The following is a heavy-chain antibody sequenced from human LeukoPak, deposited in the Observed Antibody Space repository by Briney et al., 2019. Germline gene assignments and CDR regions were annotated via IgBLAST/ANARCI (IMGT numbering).Heavy chain of an antibody. CDR1: GGSISGYY. J-gene: IGHJ4*02. CDR3: ARVRPAVAGTHYFDY. D-gene: IGHD6-19*01. Sequence: SETLSLTCTVPGGSISGYYWSWIRQPPGKGLEWIGYIYYSGSTNYNASLKSRVTISVDRSKNQFSLKLSSVTAADTAVYYCARVRPAVAGTHYFDYWGQGTLVTVSS. V-gene: IGHV4-59*01. CDR2: IYYSGST.